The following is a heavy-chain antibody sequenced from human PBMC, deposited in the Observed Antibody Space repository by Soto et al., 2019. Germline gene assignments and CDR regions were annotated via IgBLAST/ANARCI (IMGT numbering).Heavy chain of an antibody. CDR1: GFTFSIYA. D-gene: IGHD2-2*01. Sequence: QVQLVESGGGVVQPGRSLRLSCAASGFTFSIYAMHWVRQDPGKGLEWVAVISYDGSNKYYADSVKGRFTSSRDNSKNTLYLQMNSLRAEETAVYYCARDSGDIVGVPAYNGMDVWGQGTTVTVSS. V-gene: IGHV3-30-3*01. J-gene: IGHJ6*02. CDR2: ISYDGSNK. CDR3: ARDSGDIVGVPAYNGMDV.